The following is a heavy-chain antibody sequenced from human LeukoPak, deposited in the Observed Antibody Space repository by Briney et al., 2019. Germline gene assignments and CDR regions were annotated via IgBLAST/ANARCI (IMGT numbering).Heavy chain of an antibody. D-gene: IGHD1-26*01. CDR1: GFTFSSYV. CDR3: EASWHY. CDR2: ISYDEDNI. V-gene: IGHV3-30*03. Sequence: GGSLRLSCSASGFTFSSYVMHWIRQAPGKGLEWVATISYDEDNIYYADSVKGRFTISRDNSKDTLFLQMNSLKIEDTAIYYCEASWHYWGQGTLVTVSS. J-gene: IGHJ4*02.